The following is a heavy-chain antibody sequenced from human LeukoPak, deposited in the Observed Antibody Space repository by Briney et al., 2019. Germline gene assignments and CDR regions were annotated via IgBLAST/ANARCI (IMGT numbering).Heavy chain of an antibody. J-gene: IGHJ3*02. CDR1: GGSIGSGDYY. CDR2: IYFTGST. V-gene: IGHV4-30-4*08. Sequence: PSETLSLTCIVSGGSIGSGDYYWNWIRQPPGKGLEWLGYIYFTGSTYSHPSLKGRAAISFDTAKFQLSLNLTSVTAADTAVYYCARDRLSLGAFDIWGQGTMVTVSS. D-gene: IGHD7-27*01. CDR3: ARDRLSLGAFDI.